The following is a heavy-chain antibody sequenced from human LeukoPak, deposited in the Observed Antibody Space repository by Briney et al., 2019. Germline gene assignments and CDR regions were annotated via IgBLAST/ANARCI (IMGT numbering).Heavy chain of an antibody. D-gene: IGHD3-10*01. Sequence: ASVKVSCKAPGYSFTSYGLSWVRQAPGQGLEWMGWVSIYNGNTNYTQKLQGRLTMTRGTSTSTAYMELRGLKSDDTAIYYCARELYASGLGDYWGQGTLVTVSS. CDR3: ARELYASGLGDY. V-gene: IGHV1-18*01. J-gene: IGHJ4*02. CDR2: VSIYNGNT. CDR1: GYSFTSYG.